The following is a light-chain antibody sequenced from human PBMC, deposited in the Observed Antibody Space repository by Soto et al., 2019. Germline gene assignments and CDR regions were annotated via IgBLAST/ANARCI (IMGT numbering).Light chain of an antibody. CDR2: RDN. V-gene: IGLV1-44*01. CDR1: SSNIGSSF. J-gene: IGLJ2*01. CDR3: SSWDVSLNGVV. Sequence: QSVLTQSPSASGTPGQTVTISCSGSSSNIGSSFVNWYQHVPGTAPKLLIYRDNERLSGFPDRFSASKSVTSDSLVISGLQSEDEAYYSCSSWDVSLNGVVFGGGTKLTVL.